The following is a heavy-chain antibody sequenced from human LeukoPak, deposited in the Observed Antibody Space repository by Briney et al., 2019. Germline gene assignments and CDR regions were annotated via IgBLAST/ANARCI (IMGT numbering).Heavy chain of an antibody. V-gene: IGHV3-49*03. Sequence: GGSLRLSCTASGFTFGDYAICWFRQAPGKGLEWVGVVRSKAYGGTRDYAASVKGRFTISRDDSESITYLQLNSLETEDTAVYYCVRYTTTSRYTYFGMDVWGQGSTVTVSS. J-gene: IGHJ6*02. CDR3: VRYTTTSRYTYFGMDV. CDR1: GFTFGDYA. D-gene: IGHD5-18*01. CDR2: VRSKAYGGTR.